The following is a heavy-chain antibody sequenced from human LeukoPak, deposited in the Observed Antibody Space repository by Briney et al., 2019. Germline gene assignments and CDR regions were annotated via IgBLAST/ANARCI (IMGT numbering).Heavy chain of an antibody. Sequence: SETLSLTCAVYGGSFSGYYWSWIRQPPGKGLEWIGEINHSGSTNYNPSLKSRVTISVDTSKNQFSLKLSSVTAAGTAVYYCARLGVWFGEPLYWFDPWGQGTLVTVSS. V-gene: IGHV4-34*01. J-gene: IGHJ5*02. CDR3: ARLGVWFGEPLYWFDP. CDR1: GGSFSGYY. CDR2: INHSGST. D-gene: IGHD3-10*01.